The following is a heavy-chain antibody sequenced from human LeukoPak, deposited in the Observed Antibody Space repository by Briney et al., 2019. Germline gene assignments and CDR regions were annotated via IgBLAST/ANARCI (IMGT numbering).Heavy chain of an antibody. CDR2: IHYSGST. CDR3: ARQVGQMWFDP. V-gene: IGHV4-59*08. CDR1: GGSISPYY. J-gene: IGHJ5*02. D-gene: IGHD1-26*01. Sequence: PSETLSLICNVSGGSISPYYCSWSWQPPGKGLEWIGYIHYSGSTIYHPSLKSRVTMSVDTSRNQFSLTLTSVIAADTAVYYCARQVGQMWFDPWGQGTLVTVSS.